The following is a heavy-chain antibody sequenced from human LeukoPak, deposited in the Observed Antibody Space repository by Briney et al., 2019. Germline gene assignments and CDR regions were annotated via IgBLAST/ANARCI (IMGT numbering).Heavy chain of an antibody. J-gene: IGHJ4*02. CDR2: ISAYNGKT. D-gene: IGHD6-19*01. CDR3: ASSTISIGWSPDLDY. V-gene: IGHV1-18*01. Sequence: GASVKVCCKASGYTFTSYGISWVRQAPGQGLEWMGWISAYNGKTNYAQKFQGRITMTTDTSTSTAYMELRSLRSDDTAVYYCASSTISIGWSPDLDYWGQGTLVTVSS. CDR1: GYTFTSYG.